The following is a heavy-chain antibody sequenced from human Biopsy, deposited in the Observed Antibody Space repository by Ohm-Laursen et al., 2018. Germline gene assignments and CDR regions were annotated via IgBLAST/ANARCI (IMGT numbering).Heavy chain of an antibody. CDR3: ARDYDTNGYYYVS. V-gene: IGHV4-39*01. J-gene: IGHJ5*02. CDR1: GGSISNNNYY. D-gene: IGHD3-22*01. Sequence: SHTLSLTCTVSGGSISNNNYYWGWIRQPPGKGLEWIGSIFYRESTHYKPSLKSRVNISVDPSKNRFSLELNSVTAADTAVYYCARDYDTNGYYYVSWGQGTLVTVSS. CDR2: IFYREST.